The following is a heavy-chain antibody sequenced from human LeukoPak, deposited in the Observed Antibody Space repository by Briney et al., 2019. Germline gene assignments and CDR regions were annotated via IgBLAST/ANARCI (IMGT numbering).Heavy chain of an antibody. J-gene: IGHJ6*03. V-gene: IGHV3-23*01. CDR3: AKDGRLWFGELAGYMDV. CDR2: ISGSGGST. D-gene: IGHD3-10*01. CDR1: GFTFSSYA. Sequence: GGSLRLSCAASGFTFSSYAMSWVRQAPGKGLEWVSAISGSGGSTYYADSVKGRFTISRDNSKNTLYLQMNSLRAEDTAVYYCAKDGRLWFGELAGYMDVWGKGTTVTVSS.